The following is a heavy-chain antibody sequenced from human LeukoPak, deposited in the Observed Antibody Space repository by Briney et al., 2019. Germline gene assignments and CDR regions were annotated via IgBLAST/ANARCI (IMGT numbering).Heavy chain of an antibody. J-gene: IGHJ4*02. Sequence: GGSLRLSCAASGFTFSVHYMTWIRQAPGKGLQWIPYISNDGTKTYYADSVRGRFTISRGNGKNLVYLQMNSLRVEDTAVYYCARVFSHWGWPGDYYFDYWGQGSLVTVSS. D-gene: IGHD3-16*01. CDR2: ISNDGTKT. CDR1: GFTFSVHY. V-gene: IGHV3-11*04. CDR3: ARVFSHWGWPGDYYFDY.